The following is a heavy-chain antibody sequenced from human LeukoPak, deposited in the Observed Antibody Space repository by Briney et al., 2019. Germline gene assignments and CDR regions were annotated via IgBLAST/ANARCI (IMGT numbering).Heavy chain of an antibody. CDR1: GYTFTGYY. CDR3: ARDLGHSGSLDY. D-gene: IGHD1-26*01. V-gene: IGHV1-2*02. CDR2: INPNSGGT. Sequence: ASVKVSCKASGYTFTGYYMHWVRQAPGQGLEWMGWINPNSGGTNYAQKFQGRVTMTRDTSISTAYMELSRLRSDDTAVYYCARDLGHSGSLDYWGQGTLVTVSS. J-gene: IGHJ4*02.